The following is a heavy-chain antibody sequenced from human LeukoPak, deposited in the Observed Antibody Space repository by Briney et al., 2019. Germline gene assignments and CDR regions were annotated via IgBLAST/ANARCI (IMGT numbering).Heavy chain of an antibody. J-gene: IGHJ3*02. CDR1: DYTFTSYA. Sequence: GASVKVSCKASDYTFTSYAISWVRQAPGQGLEWMGGIIPIFGTANYAQKFQGRVTITADESTSTAYMELSSLRSEDTAVYYCARDRVPMNAFDIWGQGTMVTVSS. CDR3: ARDRVPMNAFDI. V-gene: IGHV1-69*13. CDR2: IIPIFGTA.